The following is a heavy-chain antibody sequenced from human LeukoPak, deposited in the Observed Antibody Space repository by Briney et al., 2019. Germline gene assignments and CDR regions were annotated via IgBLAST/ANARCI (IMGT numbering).Heavy chain of an antibody. V-gene: IGHV4-30-4*08. CDR2: IYYSGGT. Sequence: SETLSLTCTVSGGSISSGDYYWSWIRQPPGKGLEWIGYIYYSGGTYYNPSLKSRVTISVDTSKNQFSLKLSSVTAADTAVYYCARDRRYCSSTSCYTAPDAFDIWGQGTMVTVSS. J-gene: IGHJ3*02. CDR3: ARDRRYCSSTSCYTAPDAFDI. D-gene: IGHD2-2*02. CDR1: GGSISSGDYY.